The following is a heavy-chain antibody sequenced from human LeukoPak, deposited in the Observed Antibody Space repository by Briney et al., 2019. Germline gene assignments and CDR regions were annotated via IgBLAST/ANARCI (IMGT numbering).Heavy chain of an antibody. D-gene: IGHD6-13*01. CDR2: ISSSSSYI. Sequence: PGGSLRLSCAASGFTFSSYSMNWVRQAPGKGLEWVSSISSSSSYIYYADSVKGRFTISRDNAKNSLYLQMNSLRAEDTAVYYCARDRWRSSSFLDYWGQGTLVTVSS. CDR3: ARDRWRSSSFLDY. J-gene: IGHJ4*02. CDR1: GFTFSSYS. V-gene: IGHV3-21*01.